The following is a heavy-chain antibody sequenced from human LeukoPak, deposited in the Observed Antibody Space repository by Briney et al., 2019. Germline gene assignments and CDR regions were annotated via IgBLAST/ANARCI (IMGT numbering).Heavy chain of an antibody. CDR1: GFTFDDYA. V-gene: IGHV3-9*01. CDR3: AKDSVHIAAAGPDPDYYGMDV. J-gene: IGHJ6*02. Sequence: PGGFLRLSCAASGFTFDDYAMHWVRQAPGKGLEWVSGISWNSGSIGYADSVKGRFTISGDNAKNSLYLQMNSLRAEDTALYYCAKDSVHIAAAGPDPDYYGMDVWGQGTTVTVSS. CDR2: ISWNSGSI. D-gene: IGHD6-13*01.